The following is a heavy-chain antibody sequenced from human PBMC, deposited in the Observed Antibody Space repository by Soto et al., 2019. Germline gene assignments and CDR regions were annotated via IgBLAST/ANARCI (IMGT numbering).Heavy chain of an antibody. CDR2: IYHTGST. CDR3: AEANSGWYYFDD. V-gene: IGHV4-38-2*01. CDR1: GYSITSGYY. Sequence: PSETLSLTCAVSGYSITSGYYWGWIRQPPGKGLEWIGSIYHTGSTYYNPSLKSRVTLSVDTSKNQFSLKLSSVTAADTAVYYCAEANSGWYYFDDWGPGTLVTVSS. J-gene: IGHJ4*02. D-gene: IGHD6-19*01.